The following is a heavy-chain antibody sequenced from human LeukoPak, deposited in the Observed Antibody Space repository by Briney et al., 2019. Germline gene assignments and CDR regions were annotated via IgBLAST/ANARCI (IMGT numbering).Heavy chain of an antibody. Sequence: GGSLRLSCAVSRFTFSGFWMSWSRQAPGKGLEWVASINSDGSEGYYADVVKGRFTISRDNAKNSLYLQINSLRAEDTAACYCARDEAVAGGIDYWGQGTLVTVSS. CDR3: ARDEAVAGGIDY. V-gene: IGHV3-7*01. D-gene: IGHD6-19*01. J-gene: IGHJ4*02. CDR2: INSDGSEG. CDR1: RFTFSGFW.